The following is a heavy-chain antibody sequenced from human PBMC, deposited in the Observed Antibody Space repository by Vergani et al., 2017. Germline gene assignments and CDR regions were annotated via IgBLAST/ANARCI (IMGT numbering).Heavy chain of an antibody. V-gene: IGHV3-9*01. CDR3: ARDPAQGMDV. CDR2: ISWNSGSI. J-gene: IGHJ6*03. Sequence: EVQLVESGGGLVQPGRSLRLSCAASGFTFDDYAMHWVRQAPGKGLEWVSGISWNSGSIGYADSVKGRFTISRDNAKNSLYLQMNSLRAEDTALYYCARDPAQGMDVWGKGTTVTVSS. CDR1: GFTFDDYA.